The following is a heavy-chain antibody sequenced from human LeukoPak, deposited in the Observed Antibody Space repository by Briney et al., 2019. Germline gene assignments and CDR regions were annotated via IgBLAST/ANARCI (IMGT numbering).Heavy chain of an antibody. V-gene: IGHV3-23*01. D-gene: IGHD2-2*01. J-gene: IGHJ4*02. Sequence: PGGSLRISCAASGFTFSTYAMTWVRQAPGKGLEWVSTISSGADYTYYADSVKGRFTISRDNSKNTLYLQMNSLRAEDTAVYYCAREPNNVVTPAGFDYWAREPWSPSPQ. CDR1: GFTFSTYA. CDR2: ISSGADYT. CDR3: AREPNNVVTPAGFDY.